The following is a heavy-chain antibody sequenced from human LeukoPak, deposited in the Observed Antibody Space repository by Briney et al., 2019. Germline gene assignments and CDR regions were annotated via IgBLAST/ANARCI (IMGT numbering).Heavy chain of an antibody. CDR2: IFHSGST. Sequence: PSETLSLTCSVSGYSISSGFYWGWIRQPPGKGLEWIGSIFHSGSTYYNSSLKSRVTISVDTSKNQFSLKLSSVTAADTAVYYCARDTVGMDVWGKGTTVTVSS. J-gene: IGHJ6*04. V-gene: IGHV4-38-2*02. CDR3: ARDTVGMDV. CDR1: GYSISSGFY. D-gene: IGHD2-8*02.